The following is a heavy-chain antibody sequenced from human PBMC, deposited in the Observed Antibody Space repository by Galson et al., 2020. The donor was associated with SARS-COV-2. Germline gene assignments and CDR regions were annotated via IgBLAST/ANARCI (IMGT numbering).Heavy chain of an antibody. V-gene: IGHV4-59*08. Sequence: SETLSLTCTVSGDPTSNYYWTWIRQAPGKGLEWIGYVSYRETTMYNPSLKSRVTISVDTSKSQFSLKLNYVTAADTAVYFCARQLYCGGDCYKFDSWGQGTLVAVSS. J-gene: IGHJ4*02. D-gene: IGHD2-21*01. CDR3: ARQLYCGGDCYKFDS. CDR2: VSYRETT. CDR1: GDPTSNYY.